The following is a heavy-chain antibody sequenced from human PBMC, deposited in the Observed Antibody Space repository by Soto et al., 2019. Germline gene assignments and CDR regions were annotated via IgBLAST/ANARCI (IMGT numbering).Heavy chain of an antibody. CDR3: ARHGFSSNSVSY. CDR1: GGSISSSSYF. CDR2: IYDSETT. Sequence: QLQLQESGPGLVKPSETLSLTCTVSGGSISSSSYFWGWIRQPPGKGLGWIGSIYDSETTYYNSSLKSRVTISVDTSKNRFSLILSSVTAADTAVYYCARHGFSSNSVSYWGQGTLVTVSS. V-gene: IGHV4-39*01. D-gene: IGHD1-1*01. J-gene: IGHJ4*02.